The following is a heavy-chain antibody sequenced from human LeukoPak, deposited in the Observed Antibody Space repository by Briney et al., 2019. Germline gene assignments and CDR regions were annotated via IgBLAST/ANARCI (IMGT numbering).Heavy chain of an antibody. CDR2: ISTDGSNK. V-gene: IGHV3-30*03. Sequence: GGSLRLSCAASGFTFSSYGMHWVRQAPGKGLEWVAGISTDGSNKFYGDSVKGRFTISRDNSKNTLYLQMSSLRAEDTAVYYCASLTYYFDSSGYYPGYFQHWGQGTLVTVSS. CDR1: GFTFSSYG. D-gene: IGHD3-22*01. CDR3: ASLTYYFDSSGYYPGYFQH. J-gene: IGHJ1*01.